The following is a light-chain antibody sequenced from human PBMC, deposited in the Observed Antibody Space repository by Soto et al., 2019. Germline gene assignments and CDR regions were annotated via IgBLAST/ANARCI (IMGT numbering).Light chain of an antibody. CDR1: SGSVSTSNY. V-gene: IGLV8-61*01. J-gene: IGLJ3*02. Sequence: QAVVTQEPSFSVSPGGTVTLTCGLNSGSVSTSNYPSWYQQTPGQPPRTLFYSTNSRSSGVPDRFSAAILGNKAALTITGAQQDDESTYYCVLYMGGGTYVFGGGTQLTVL. CDR2: STN. CDR3: VLYMGGGTYV.